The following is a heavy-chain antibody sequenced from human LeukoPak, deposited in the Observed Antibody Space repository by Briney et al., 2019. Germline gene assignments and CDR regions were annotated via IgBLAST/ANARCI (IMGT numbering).Heavy chain of an antibody. CDR3: TRGSSGRRDN. CDR1: GYTFTSCD. D-gene: IGHD6-19*01. Sequence: ASVKVSCKASGYTFTSCDINWVRQATGQGLEWMGWMNPNSGNTGYEHSFQGRSTMTRDISIGTAYMELSNLTSEDTAIYYCTRGSSGRRDNWGQGTLVTVSA. J-gene: IGHJ4*02. V-gene: IGHV1-8*01. CDR2: MNPNSGNT.